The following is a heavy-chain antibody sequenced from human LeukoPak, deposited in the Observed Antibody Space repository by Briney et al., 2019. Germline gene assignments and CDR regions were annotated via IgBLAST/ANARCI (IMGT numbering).Heavy chain of an antibody. CDR2: IRYDGSNQ. V-gene: IGHV3-30*02. J-gene: IGHJ5*02. D-gene: IGHD3-22*01. CDR3: VKDDFYDADDA. Sequence: GGSLRLSCAATGFTFSAFGMHWVRQAPGKGLEWVAFIRYDGSNQYYEDSVKGRFTISRDNSKNEVYLEMSRLRPEDSALYYCVKDDFYDADDAWGRGTLVTVSS. CDR1: GFTFSAFG.